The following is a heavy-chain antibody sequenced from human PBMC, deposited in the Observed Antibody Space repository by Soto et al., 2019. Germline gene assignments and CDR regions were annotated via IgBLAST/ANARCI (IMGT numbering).Heavy chain of an antibody. V-gene: IGHV4-59*02. Sequence: PSETLSLTCSVSGVSVTGYYWTWIRHSPGKGLEWIGYVYHTGNTYYNPSLKSRVTISLDTSKNQVSLRLRSVTAVDTAVYYCAREQYNWKLWGQGTLVTVSS. D-gene: IGHD1-20*01. CDR3: AREQYNWKL. J-gene: IGHJ4*02. CDR1: GVSVTGYY. CDR2: VYHTGNT.